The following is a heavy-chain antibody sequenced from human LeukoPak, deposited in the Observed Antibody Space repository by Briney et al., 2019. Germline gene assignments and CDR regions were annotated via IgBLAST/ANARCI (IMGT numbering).Heavy chain of an antibody. V-gene: IGHV3-21*01. CDR1: GFTFSSYS. J-gene: IGHJ4*01. Sequence: GGSLRLSCAASGFTFSSYSMNWGRQARGKGLEWVSSISSSSSYIYYADSAKGRFTISRDNAKNSLYLQMNSLRAEDTAVYYCARDLSIAVAAFDYWGQGTLVSVSS. CDR3: ARDLSIAVAAFDY. CDR2: ISSSSSYI. D-gene: IGHD6-19*01.